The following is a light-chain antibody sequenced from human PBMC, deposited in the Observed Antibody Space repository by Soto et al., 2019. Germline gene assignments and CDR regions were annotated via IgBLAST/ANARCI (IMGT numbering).Light chain of an antibody. Sequence: DIQMTQSPSTLSASVGDRVTITCRASQSISSWLAWYQQKPGKAPKLLIYKTPNLESGVPSRFSGSGSGTEFSLTISSLQPDDFATYYCQQYKSFSLTFGGGTKVDIK. V-gene: IGKV1-5*03. CDR2: KTP. CDR3: QQYKSFSLT. CDR1: QSISSW. J-gene: IGKJ4*01.